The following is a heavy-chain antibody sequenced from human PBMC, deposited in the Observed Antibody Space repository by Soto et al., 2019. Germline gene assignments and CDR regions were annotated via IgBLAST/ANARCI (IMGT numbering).Heavy chain of an antibody. J-gene: IGHJ6*02. CDR1: GGSFSGYY. CDR2: INHSGST. CDR3: ARGPRFSEWLSTSNYYYGMDV. Sequence: SETLSLTCAVYGGSFSGYYWSWIRQPPGKGLEWIGEINHSGSTNYNPSLKSRVTISVDTSKNQFSLKLSSVTAADTAVYYCARGPRFSEWLSTSNYYYGMDVSGQGTTVTVYS. V-gene: IGHV4-34*01. D-gene: IGHD3-3*01.